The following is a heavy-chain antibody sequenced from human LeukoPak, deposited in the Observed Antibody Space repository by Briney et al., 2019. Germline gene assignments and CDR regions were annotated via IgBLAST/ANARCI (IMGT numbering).Heavy chain of an antibody. CDR1: GFTFSSYA. V-gene: IGHV3-23*01. D-gene: IGHD3-22*01. CDR3: AKDRGYYDREFQY. Sequence: GGALRLSCAASGFTFSSYAMSWVRQAPGKELAWVSGMVSGGRTSYDAESLKGRFTISRDNYKNMMDLQMNNLRPEDTAVYYCAKDRGYYDREFQYWGQGTLVTVSS. J-gene: IGHJ4*02. CDR2: MVSGGRTS.